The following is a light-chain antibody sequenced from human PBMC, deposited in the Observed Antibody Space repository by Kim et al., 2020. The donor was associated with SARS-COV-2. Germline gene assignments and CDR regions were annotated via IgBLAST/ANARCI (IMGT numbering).Light chain of an antibody. J-gene: IGKJ4*01. Sequence: LPPGERAPPSCGASHSISSYLAWYQQKPAQSPRLLVYDASKRATGIPARFSGSGSGTDFTLTISSLEPEDFAVYYCQQRSDWPLTFGGGTKVDIK. CDR2: DAS. V-gene: IGKV3-11*01. CDR3: QQRSDWPLT. CDR1: HSISSY.